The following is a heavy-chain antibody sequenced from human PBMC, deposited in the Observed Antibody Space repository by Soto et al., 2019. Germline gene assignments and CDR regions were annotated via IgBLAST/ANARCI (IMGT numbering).Heavy chain of an antibody. CDR1: GFTFSSYG. J-gene: IGHJ6*02. CDR3: ARDRYDYVWGSNHYYYGMDV. Sequence: GGSLRLSCAASGFTFSSYGMHWVRQAPGKGLEWVAVIWYDGSNKYYADSVKGRFTISRDNSKNTLYLQMNSLGAEDTAVYYCARDRYDYVWGSNHYYYGMDVWGQGTTVTVSS. D-gene: IGHD3-16*02. CDR2: IWYDGSNK. V-gene: IGHV3-33*01.